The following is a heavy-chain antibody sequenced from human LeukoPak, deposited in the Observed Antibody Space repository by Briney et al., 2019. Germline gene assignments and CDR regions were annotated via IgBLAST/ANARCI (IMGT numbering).Heavy chain of an antibody. CDR2: IYHDGST. V-gene: IGHV4-61*01. CDR1: GVSVSSGSYF. D-gene: IGHD5/OR15-5a*01. CDR3: ATFFDFWFGP. J-gene: IGHJ5*02. Sequence: SETLSLTCSVSGVSVSSGSYFWSWIRQPPGEGPQWIGYIYHDGSTNYSPSLRSRVSISVDTSKNQFSLKLSSVTTADTAVYFCATFFDFWFGPWGQGTQVTVSS.